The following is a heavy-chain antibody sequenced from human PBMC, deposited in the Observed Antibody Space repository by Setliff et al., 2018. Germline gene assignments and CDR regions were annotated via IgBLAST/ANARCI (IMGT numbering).Heavy chain of an antibody. CDR1: GGSISSYY. D-gene: IGHD3-10*01. CDR3: AREQKGGYYGSGRHVDY. V-gene: IGHV4-4*07. CDR2: IYTSGST. Sequence: SETLSLTCTVSGGSISSYYWSWIRQPAGKGLEWIGRIYTSGSTNYNPSLKGRVTMSVDTSKNQFSLKLSSVTAADTAVYYCAREQKGGYYGSGRHVDYWGQGTLVTVSS. J-gene: IGHJ4*02.